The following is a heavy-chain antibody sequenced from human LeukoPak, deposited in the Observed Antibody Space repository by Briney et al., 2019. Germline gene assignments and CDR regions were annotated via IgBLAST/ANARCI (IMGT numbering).Heavy chain of an antibody. CDR2: IYYSGST. CDR3: ARHVALHYFDY. Sequence: LETLSLTCTVSGGSISSSSYYWGWIRQPPGKGLEWIGSIYYSGSTYYNPSLKSRVTISVDTSKNQFSLKLSSVTAADTAVYYCARHVALHYFDYWGQGTLVTVSS. CDR1: GGSISSSSYY. V-gene: IGHV4-39*01. J-gene: IGHJ4*02.